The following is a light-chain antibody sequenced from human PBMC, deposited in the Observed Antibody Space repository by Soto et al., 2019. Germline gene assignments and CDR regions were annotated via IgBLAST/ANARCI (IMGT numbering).Light chain of an antibody. CDR2: EVS. J-gene: IGLJ2*01. CDR3: SSYTSSSTLVV. Sequence: QSVLTQPASVSGSPGQSITISCTGTSSDVGGYNYVSWYQQHPGKAPILMIYEVSNRPSGVAKRFSGSQSGNTASLTVSGLQAEDEADDYCSSYTSSSTLVVFGGGTKLTVL. CDR1: SSDVGGYNY. V-gene: IGLV2-14*01.